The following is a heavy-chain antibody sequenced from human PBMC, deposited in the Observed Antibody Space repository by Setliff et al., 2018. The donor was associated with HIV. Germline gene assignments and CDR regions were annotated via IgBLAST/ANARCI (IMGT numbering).Heavy chain of an antibody. D-gene: IGHD3-22*01. V-gene: IGHV4-39*07. Sequence: SETLSLTCTVSGGSISTSSSYWGWIRQPPGKGLEWIGSIYYSGSTTYNPSLKSGVIISVDKSKNQFSLKVNSVTAADTAVYYCTRRDNSVSGYYTDHAFDIWGQGTLVTVSS. CDR3: TRRDNSVSGYYTDHAFDI. CDR1: GGSISTSSSY. J-gene: IGHJ3*02. CDR2: IYYSGST.